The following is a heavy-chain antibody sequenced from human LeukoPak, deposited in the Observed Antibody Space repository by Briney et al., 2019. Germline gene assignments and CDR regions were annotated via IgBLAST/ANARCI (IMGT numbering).Heavy chain of an antibody. Sequence: ASVKVSCKASGYTFTSYGISWVRQAPGQGLEWMGWISAYNGNTNYAQKLQGRVTMTTDTSTSTAYTELRSLRSDDTAVYYCARSWFCGGDCWGGLLPFDIWGQGTMVTVSS. D-gene: IGHD2-21*02. CDR2: ISAYNGNT. J-gene: IGHJ3*02. CDR3: ARSWFCGGDCWGGLLPFDI. CDR1: GYTFTSYG. V-gene: IGHV1-18*01.